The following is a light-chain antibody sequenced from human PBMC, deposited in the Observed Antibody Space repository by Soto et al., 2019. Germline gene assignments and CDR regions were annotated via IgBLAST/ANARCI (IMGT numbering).Light chain of an antibody. CDR2: GAS. Sequence: EIVLTQSPGTLSLSPGERATLSCRASQSVSSSYLAWYQQKPGQAPRLLIYGASSRATGIPDRFSGSGSGTDFTLTISSLEPEDFAVYYCHQYSSSPYTFGQGTKLEIK. CDR3: HQYSSSPYT. CDR1: QSVSSSY. V-gene: IGKV3-20*01. J-gene: IGKJ2*01.